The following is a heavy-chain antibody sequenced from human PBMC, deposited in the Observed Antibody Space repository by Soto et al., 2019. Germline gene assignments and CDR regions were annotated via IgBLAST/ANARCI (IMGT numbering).Heavy chain of an antibody. V-gene: IGHV3-23*01. J-gene: IGHJ4*02. CDR1: GFTFNNYA. CDR3: SKGRGGAGSLALRLDF. Sequence: EVQLLESGVALVQPGGSLRLSCAASGFTFNNYAMTWVPQAPGKGLEWVSAISGGGDTTSYADSVKGRFTVSSDGSMNTLYLQMSSLRVEDPALYYCSKGRGGAGSLALRLDFWGQGTLVTVSA. CDR2: ISGGGDTT. D-gene: IGHD3-10*01.